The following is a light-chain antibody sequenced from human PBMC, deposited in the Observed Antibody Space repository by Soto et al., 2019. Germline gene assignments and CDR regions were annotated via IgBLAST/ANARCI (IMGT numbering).Light chain of an antibody. CDR2: EVS. CDR1: SSDVGSYNR. CDR3: SLYTSSSTFV. J-gene: IGLJ1*01. V-gene: IGLV2-18*01. Sequence: QSALTQPPSVSGSPGQSVTISCTGTSSDVGSYNRVSWYQQPPGTAPNLMIYEVSNRPSGVPDRFSGSKSGNTASLTISGLQAEDEADYYCSLYTSSSTFVFGTGTKLTVL.